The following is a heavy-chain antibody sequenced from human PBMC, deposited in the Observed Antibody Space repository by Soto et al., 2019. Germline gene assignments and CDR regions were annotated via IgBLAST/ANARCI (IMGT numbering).Heavy chain of an antibody. CDR1: GYTFTSYD. CDR3: ARGGFDFWSGYSNWFDP. CDR2: MNPNSGNT. J-gene: IGHJ5*02. Sequence: ASVKVSCTASGYTFTSYDINWVRQATGQGLEWMGWMNPNSGNTGYAQKFQGRVTMTRNTSISTAYMELSSLRSEDTAVYYCARGGFDFWSGYSNWFDPWGQGTLVTVSS. V-gene: IGHV1-8*01. D-gene: IGHD3-3*01.